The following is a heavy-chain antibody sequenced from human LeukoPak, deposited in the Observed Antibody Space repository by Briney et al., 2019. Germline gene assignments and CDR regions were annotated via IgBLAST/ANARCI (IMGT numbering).Heavy chain of an antibody. Sequence: ASVKVSCKASGYTFTGYYMHWVRQAPGQGLEWMGWINPNSGGTNYAQKFQGRVTMTRDTSISTACMELSRLRSDDTAVYYCARDPTVTTSRYYYYYMDVWGKGTTVTVSS. CDR2: INPNSGGT. V-gene: IGHV1-2*02. J-gene: IGHJ6*03. D-gene: IGHD4-11*01. CDR1: GYTFTGYY. CDR3: ARDPTVTTSRYYYYYMDV.